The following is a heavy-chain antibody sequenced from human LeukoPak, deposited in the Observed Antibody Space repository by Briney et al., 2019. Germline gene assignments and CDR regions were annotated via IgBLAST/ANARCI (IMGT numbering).Heavy chain of an antibody. CDR1: GFTFGDYA. J-gene: IGHJ4*02. V-gene: IGHV3-49*03. D-gene: IGHD3-22*01. CDR3: TREAATYYYDSSALGAFDY. CDR2: IRSKAYGGTT. Sequence: GSLRLSCTASGFTFGDYAMSWFRQAPGKGLEWVGFIRSKAYGGTTEYAASVKGRFTISRDDSKSIAYLQMNSLKTEDTAVYYCTREAATYYYDSSALGAFDYWGQGTLVTVSS.